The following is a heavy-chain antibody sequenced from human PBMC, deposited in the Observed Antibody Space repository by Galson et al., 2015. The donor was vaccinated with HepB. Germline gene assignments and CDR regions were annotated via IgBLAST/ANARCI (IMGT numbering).Heavy chain of an antibody. CDR1: GFTFSSYS. CDR2: ISSSSSYI. Sequence: SLRLSCAASGFTFSSYSMNWVRQAPGKGLEWVSSISSSSSYIYYADSVKGRFTISRDNAKNSLYLQMNSLRAEDTAVYYCARDFEDYDILTGYYTSRPGNVVDIWGQGTMVTVSS. J-gene: IGHJ3*02. D-gene: IGHD3-9*01. CDR3: ARDFEDYDILTGYYTSRPGNVVDI. V-gene: IGHV3-21*01.